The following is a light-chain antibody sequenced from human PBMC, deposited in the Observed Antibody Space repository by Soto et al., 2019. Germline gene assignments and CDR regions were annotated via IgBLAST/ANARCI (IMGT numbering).Light chain of an antibody. CDR2: AAS. CDR3: QQLNSYPPSA. V-gene: IGKV1-9*01. J-gene: IGKJ2*01. CDR1: QGISSY. Sequence: DIQLTQSPSFLSASVGDRVTITCRASQGISSYLAWYQQKPGKAPKLLIYAASTLQSGVPSRFSGSGSGTEFTLTISSLQPEDFATYYCQQLNSYPPSAFAQGTKLEIK.